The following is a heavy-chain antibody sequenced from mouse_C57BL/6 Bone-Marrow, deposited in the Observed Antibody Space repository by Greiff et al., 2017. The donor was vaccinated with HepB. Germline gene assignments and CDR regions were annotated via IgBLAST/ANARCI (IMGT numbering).Heavy chain of an antibody. CDR3: ASPNYDGYSRYWYFDV. V-gene: IGHV1-52*01. D-gene: IGHD2-3*01. CDR2: IDPSDSET. CDR1: GYTFTSYW. J-gene: IGHJ1*03. Sequence: QVQLQQPGAELVRPGSSVKLSCKASGYTFTSYWMHWVKQRPIQGLEWIGNIDPSDSETHYNQKFKDKATLTVDKSSSTAYMQLSSLTSEDSAVYYCASPNYDGYSRYWYFDVWGTGTTVTVSS.